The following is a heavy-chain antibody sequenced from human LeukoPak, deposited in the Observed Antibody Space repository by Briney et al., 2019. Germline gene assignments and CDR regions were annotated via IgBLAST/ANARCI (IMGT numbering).Heavy chain of an antibody. CDR3: ARAPGDFERWFDP. Sequence: PSETLSLTCTVSGYSISSGYYWGWIRQPPGEGLEWIGSIYHSGRTYYNPSLKSRVTISVDTSKNQFSLKLSSVTAADTAVYYCARAPGDFERWFDPWGQGTLVTVSS. D-gene: IGHD3-3*01. J-gene: IGHJ5*02. CDR2: IYHSGRT. V-gene: IGHV4-38-2*02. CDR1: GYSISSGYY.